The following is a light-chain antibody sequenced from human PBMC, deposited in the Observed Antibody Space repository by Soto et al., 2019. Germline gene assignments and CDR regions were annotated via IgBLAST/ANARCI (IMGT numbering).Light chain of an antibody. J-gene: IGKJ3*01. CDR2: GAS. CDR3: QQGYT. V-gene: IGKV3-20*01. CDR1: QSLAGRY. Sequence: EIVLTQSPGTLSLSPGERATLSSRASQSLAGRYLAWYQQKPGQAPRLLIYGASSRATDIPDRFSGSGSGTDFTLTITRLEPEDYAVYFCQQGYTFGPGTKVDIK.